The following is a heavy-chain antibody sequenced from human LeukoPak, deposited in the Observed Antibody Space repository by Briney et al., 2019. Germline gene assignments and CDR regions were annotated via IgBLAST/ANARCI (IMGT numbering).Heavy chain of an antibody. J-gene: IGHJ6*02. CDR2: ISGSGGST. CDR3: AKDPHDSYYYYYYGMDV. D-gene: IGHD3-3*01. V-gene: IGHV3-23*01. Sequence: QSGGSLRLSCAASGFTFSSYAMSWVRQAPGKGLEWVSAISGSGGSTYYADSVKGRFTISRDNSENTLYLQMNSLRAEDTAVYYCAKDPHDSYYYYYYGMDVWGQGTTVTVSS. CDR1: GFTFSSYA.